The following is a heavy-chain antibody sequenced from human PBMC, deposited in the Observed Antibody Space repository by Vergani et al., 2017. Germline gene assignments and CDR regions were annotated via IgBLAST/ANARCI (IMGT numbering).Heavy chain of an antibody. D-gene: IGHD6-19*01. J-gene: IGHJ4*02. V-gene: IGHV3-48*01. Sequence: EVQLVESGGDLVQPGGSLRLSCAASGFTFSSYSMNWVRQAPGKGLEWISYISTTSDTIYYADAVRGRVTISSDNAKNSQYLEMNSLGVEDTAVYFCARSLVAGKGGYWGQGTRVAVSS. CDR3: ARSLVAGKGGY. CDR2: ISTTSDTI. CDR1: GFTFSSYS.